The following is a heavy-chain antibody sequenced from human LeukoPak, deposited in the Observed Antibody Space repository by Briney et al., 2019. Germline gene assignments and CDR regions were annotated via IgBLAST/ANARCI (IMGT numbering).Heavy chain of an antibody. J-gene: IGHJ6*02. CDR3: AKRHAAAGKVYYDVDV. D-gene: IGHD6-13*01. CDR2: ISYDGSNK. CDR1: GFTFSSYG. Sequence: GRSLRLSCAASGFTFSSYGMHWVRQAPGKGLEWVAVISYDGSNKYYADSVKGRFTISRDNSKNTLYLQMNSLRAEDTAVYYCAKRHAAAGKVYYDVDVWGQGATVTVSS. V-gene: IGHV3-30*18.